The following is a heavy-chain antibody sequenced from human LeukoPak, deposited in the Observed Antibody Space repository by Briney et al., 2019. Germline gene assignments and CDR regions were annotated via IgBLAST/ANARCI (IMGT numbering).Heavy chain of an antibody. V-gene: IGHV1-18*01. CDR1: GYTFTSYG. D-gene: IGHD6-13*01. CDR3: ARSARIAAAGTPFDY. CDR2: ISAYNGNT. Sequence: GASVKVSCKASGYTFTSYGISWVRQAPGQGLEWMGWISAYNGNTNYAQKLQSRVTMTTDTSTSTAYMELRSLRSDDTAVYYCARSARIAAAGTPFDYWGQGTLVTVSS. J-gene: IGHJ4*02.